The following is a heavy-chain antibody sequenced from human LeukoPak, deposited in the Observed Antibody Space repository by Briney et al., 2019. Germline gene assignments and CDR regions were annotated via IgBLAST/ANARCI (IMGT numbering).Heavy chain of an antibody. J-gene: IGHJ4*02. Sequence: SETLSLTCSVSTGSVNSGVYYWGWVRQPPGKGLEWIVSIHSSGNSSCNPSLKSRVTLSVDTSKNQFSLKLSSVTAADRAVYYCAKHEGSYYDKSGYTFDFWGLGTLVTVSS. CDR3: AKHEGSYYDKSGYTFDF. D-gene: IGHD3-22*01. V-gene: IGHV4-39*01. CDR1: TGSVNSGVYY. CDR2: IHSSGNS.